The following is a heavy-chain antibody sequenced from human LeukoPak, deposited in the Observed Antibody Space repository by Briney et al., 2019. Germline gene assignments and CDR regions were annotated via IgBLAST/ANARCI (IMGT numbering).Heavy chain of an antibody. V-gene: IGHV3-53*01. J-gene: IGHJ4*02. Sequence: GGSLRLSCAASGFTVSGNHMTWVRQAPGKGLEWVSVIYSGGKTYYADSVKGRLTISRDNCKNTLYLQMNTLRAEDTAVYYCARLTGSYYFDYWGQGTLVTVSS. CDR3: ARLTGSYYFDY. CDR2: IYSGGKT. CDR1: GFTVSGNH. D-gene: IGHD3-9*01.